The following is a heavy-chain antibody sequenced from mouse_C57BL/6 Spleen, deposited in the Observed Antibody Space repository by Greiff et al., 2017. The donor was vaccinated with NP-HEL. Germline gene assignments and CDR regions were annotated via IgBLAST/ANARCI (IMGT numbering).Heavy chain of an antibody. J-gene: IGHJ2*01. D-gene: IGHD1-1*01. CDR2: IYRGDGDT. Sequence: QVQLQQSGPELVKPGASVKISCKASGYAFSSSWMNWVKQRPGKGLEWIGRIYRGDGDTNYNGKFKGKATLTADKSSSTAYMQLSSLTSEDSAVYFCATTVVAVDYWGQGTTLTVSS. V-gene: IGHV1-82*01. CDR3: ATTVVAVDY. CDR1: GYAFSSSW.